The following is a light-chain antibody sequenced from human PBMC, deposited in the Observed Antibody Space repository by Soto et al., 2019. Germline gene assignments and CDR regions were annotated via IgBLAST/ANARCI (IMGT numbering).Light chain of an antibody. CDR3: CSYAGGYIFV. CDR1: SSDVGRYNY. J-gene: IGLJ1*01. CDR2: DVT. Sequence: SALTQPRSVSGSPGQSVTISCTGTSSDVGRYNYVSWYQHHPGKAPKLIIYDVTKRPSGVPDRFSGSKSGNTASLTISGLQAEDEVDYYCCSYAGGYIFVFGTGTKVTVL. V-gene: IGLV2-11*01.